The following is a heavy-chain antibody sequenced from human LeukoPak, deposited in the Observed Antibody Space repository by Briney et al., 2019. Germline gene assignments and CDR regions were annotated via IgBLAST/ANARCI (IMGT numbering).Heavy chain of an antibody. V-gene: IGHV3-23*01. J-gene: IGHJ4*02. D-gene: IGHD4-11*01. CDR1: GFTLSSYA. Sequence: GGSLRLSCTACGFTLSSYAMNWVRQAPGKGLEWVLGIGAGGTFTYYADSVKGRFTISRDNSRNTLYLQMNSLRADDTAVYYCAKELDYPTFWYYLDSWGQGTLVTVSS. CDR2: IGAGGTFT. CDR3: AKELDYPTFWYYLDS.